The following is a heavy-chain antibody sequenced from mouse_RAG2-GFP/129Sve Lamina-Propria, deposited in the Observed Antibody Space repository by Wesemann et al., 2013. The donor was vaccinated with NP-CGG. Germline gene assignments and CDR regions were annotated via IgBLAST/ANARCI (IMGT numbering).Heavy chain of an antibody. CDR3: TTDPGSSPAWFAY. J-gene: IGHJ3*01. Sequence: EVQLQQSGAELVRPGASVKLSCTASGFNIKDDYMHWVKQRPEQGLEWIGWIDPENGDTEYASKFQGKATITADTSSNTAYLQLSSLTSEDTAVYYCTTDPGSSPAWFAYWGQGTLVTVSA. CDR1: GFNIKDDY. V-gene: IGHV14-4*01. D-gene: IGHD1-1*01. CDR2: IDPENGDT.